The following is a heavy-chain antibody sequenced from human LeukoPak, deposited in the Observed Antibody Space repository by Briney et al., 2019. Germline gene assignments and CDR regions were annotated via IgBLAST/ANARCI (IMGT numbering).Heavy chain of an antibody. CDR3: ARGVTSWPQGPYHFDY. V-gene: IGHV3-30*02. CDR2: IQSNGNEK. Sequence: GGSLRLSCAVSGFTFSDYTMNWVRQAPGKGLEWVASIQSNGNEKYSSDSLKGRFTTSRENSKNTLYLQINTVRPEDTAVFDCARGVTSWPQGPYHFDYWGQGILITVSS. J-gene: IGHJ4*02. D-gene: IGHD2-2*01. CDR1: GFTFSDYT.